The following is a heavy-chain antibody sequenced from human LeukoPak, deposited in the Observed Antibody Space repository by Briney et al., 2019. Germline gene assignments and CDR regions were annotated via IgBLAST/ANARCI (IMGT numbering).Heavy chain of an antibody. CDR3: ARRTSTLDSSGYSEYFQH. CDR2: IDPSDSYT. J-gene: IGHJ1*01. CDR1: GYSFTSYW. V-gene: IGHV5-10-1*01. D-gene: IGHD3-22*01. Sequence: GESLKISCKGSGYSFTSYWISWVRQMPGKGLEWMGRIDPSDSYTNYSPSFQGHVTISADKSISTAYLQWSSLKASDTAMYYCARRTSTLDSSGYSEYFQHWGQGTLVTVSS.